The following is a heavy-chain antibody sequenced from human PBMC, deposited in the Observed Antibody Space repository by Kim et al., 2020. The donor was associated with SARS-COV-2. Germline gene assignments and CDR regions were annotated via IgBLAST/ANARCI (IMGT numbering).Heavy chain of an antibody. CDR2: IGGSGGST. CDR1: GFTFSSYA. D-gene: IGHD2-15*01. V-gene: IGHV3-23*01. J-gene: IGHJ6*02. Sequence: GGSLRLSCAASGFTFSSYAMSWVRQAPGKGLEWVSAIGGSGGSTYFADSVKGRFTISRDNSKNTLHLQMNSLRAEDTAVYYCAKSLMTAHCSGGSCYPSYYYYGMDVWGQGTTVTVSS. CDR3: AKSLMTAHCSGGSCYPSYYYYGMDV.